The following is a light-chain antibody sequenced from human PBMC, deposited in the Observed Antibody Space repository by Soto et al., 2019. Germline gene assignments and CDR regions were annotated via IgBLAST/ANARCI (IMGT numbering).Light chain of an antibody. CDR2: GAS. V-gene: IGKV3-20*01. CDR1: QSVSSSY. Sequence: EIVLTQSPGTLSLSPGERATLSCRASQSVSSSYLAWYQQKPGQAPRLLIYGASSRATGIPDRFSGSGSGTDLTLTISRRKPEDFAVYYCQQYGSSLFTFGPGTKVDIK. CDR3: QQYGSSLFT. J-gene: IGKJ3*01.